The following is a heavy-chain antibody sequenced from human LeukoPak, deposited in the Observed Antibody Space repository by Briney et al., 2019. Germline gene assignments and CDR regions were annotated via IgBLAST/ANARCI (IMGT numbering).Heavy chain of an antibody. CDR2: ISNNGGYT. J-gene: IGHJ5*02. Sequence: GGSLRLSCAASGFTFSSSAMSWVRQAPGKGLEWVSAISNNGGYTYYADSVKGRFTISRDNSKNTLYLQMNSLRAEDTAVYYCAKGIPYNWFDPWGQGTLVTVSS. CDR1: GFTFSSSA. V-gene: IGHV3-23*01. CDR3: AKGIPYNWFDP.